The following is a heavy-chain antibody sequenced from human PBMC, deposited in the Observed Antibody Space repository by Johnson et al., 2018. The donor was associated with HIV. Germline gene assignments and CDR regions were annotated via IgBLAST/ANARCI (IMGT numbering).Heavy chain of an antibody. J-gene: IGHJ3*02. CDR3: AKKQWPEDDAFDI. D-gene: IGHD6-19*01. CDR2: INEDGGRT. Sequence: VQLVESGGGLVQPGGSLRLSCGVSGFTFTNYWLHWVRQAPGKGLVWVSHINEDGGRTDYADSVKGRSTISRDNAKNTLYLQVNSLRAEDTAVYYCAKKQWPEDDAFDIWGQGTMVTVSS. V-gene: IGHV3-74*01. CDR1: GFTFTNYW.